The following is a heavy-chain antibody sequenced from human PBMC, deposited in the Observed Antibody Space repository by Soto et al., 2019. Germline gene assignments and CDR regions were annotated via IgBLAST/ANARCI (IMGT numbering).Heavy chain of an antibody. CDR3: ARDHVVGATTSDAFDI. CDR2: IWYDGSNK. Sequence: QVQLVESGGGVVQPGRSLRLSCAASGFTFSSYGMHWVRQAPGKGLEWVAVIWYDGSNKYYADSVKGRFTISRDNSKNTVYLQMNSVRAEDTAVYYCARDHVVGATTSDAFDIWGQGTMVTVSS. J-gene: IGHJ3*02. CDR1: GFTFSSYG. V-gene: IGHV3-33*01. D-gene: IGHD1-26*01.